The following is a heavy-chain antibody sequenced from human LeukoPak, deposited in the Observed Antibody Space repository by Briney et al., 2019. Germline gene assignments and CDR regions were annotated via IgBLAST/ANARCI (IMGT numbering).Heavy chain of an antibody. Sequence: PGGSLRLSCAASGFTFSSYGMHWVRQDPGKGLDWVAFIRYDGSSKYYADSVKGRFTISRDNSKNTLYLQMNSLRAEDTAVYFCAQDLAYGDDVEYMDGWGKGTTVTVFS. D-gene: IGHD4-17*01. V-gene: IGHV3-30*02. CDR3: AQDLAYGDDVEYMDG. J-gene: IGHJ6*03. CDR2: IRYDGSSK. CDR1: GFTFSSYG.